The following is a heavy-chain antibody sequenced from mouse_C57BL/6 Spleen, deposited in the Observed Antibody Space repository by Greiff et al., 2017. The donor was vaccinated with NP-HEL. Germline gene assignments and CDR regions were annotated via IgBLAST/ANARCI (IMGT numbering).Heavy chain of an antibody. CDR1: GFNIKDYY. J-gene: IGHJ2*01. V-gene: IGHV14-1*01. CDR3: TNYYCSKKYYFDY. D-gene: IGHD1-1*01. Sequence: VQLQQSGAELVRPGASVKLSCTASGFNIKDYYMHWVKQRPEQGLEWIGRIDPEDGDTEYAQKFQGKATMTADTSTNTAYLQLSCLTSEDTAVYYYTNYYCSKKYYFDYWGQGTTLTVST. CDR2: IDPEDGDT.